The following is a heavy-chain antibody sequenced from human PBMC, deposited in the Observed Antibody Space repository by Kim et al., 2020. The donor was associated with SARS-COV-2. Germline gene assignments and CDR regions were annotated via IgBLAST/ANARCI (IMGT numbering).Heavy chain of an antibody. D-gene: IGHD3-10*01. CDR1: GFTFSGSA. J-gene: IGHJ4*02. CDR2: IRSKANSYAT. CDR3: TRGPYRPAYGVREKGSDY. Sequence: GGSLRLSCAASGFTFSGSAMHWVRQASGKGLEWVGRIRSKANSYATAYAASVKGRFTISRDDSKNTAYLQMNSLKTEDTAVYYCTRGPYRPAYGVREKGSDYWGQGTLVTVSS. V-gene: IGHV3-73*01.